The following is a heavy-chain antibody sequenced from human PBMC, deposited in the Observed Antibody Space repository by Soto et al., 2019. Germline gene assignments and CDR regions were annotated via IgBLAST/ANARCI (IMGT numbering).Heavy chain of an antibody. V-gene: IGHV4-39*02. Sequence: SETLSLTCTVSGGSIGSTTYYWGWMRQPPGKGLERIGSIYYSGSTYYNPSLKSRVTISVDTSKNQFSLKLSSVTAADTAVYYCARDFPNYYFLCGYYRAPRSRGYYGMDVWGQGTTVTVSS. CDR2: IYYSGST. D-gene: IGHD3-3*01. CDR3: ARDFPNYYFLCGYYRAPRSRGYYGMDV. J-gene: IGHJ6*02. CDR1: GGSIGSTTYY.